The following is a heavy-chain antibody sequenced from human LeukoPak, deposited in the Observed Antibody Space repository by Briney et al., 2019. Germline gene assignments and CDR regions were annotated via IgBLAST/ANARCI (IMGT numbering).Heavy chain of an antibody. D-gene: IGHD2-8*01. CDR2: IWYDGSNK. V-gene: IGHV3-33*06. CDR3: AKAPHCPNDVCRYFDY. Sequence: GGSLRLSCAASGFTFSSYGMHWVRQAPGKGLEWVAVIWYDGSNKYYADSVKGRFTISRDNSRSTVFLQMSSLRAEDTAVYYCAKAPHCPNDVCRYFDYWGQGILVTVSS. CDR1: GFTFSSYG. J-gene: IGHJ4*02.